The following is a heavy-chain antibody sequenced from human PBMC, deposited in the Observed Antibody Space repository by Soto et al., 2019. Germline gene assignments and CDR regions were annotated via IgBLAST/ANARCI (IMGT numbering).Heavy chain of an antibody. Sequence: EVQLLESGGGLVQPGGSLRLSCAASGFTFSSYAMSWVRQAPGKGLEWVSAISGSGGSTYYADSVKGRFTISRDNAKNTLYLQMNSLRAEDTAVYYCAKDGHIVVVTAPSDYWGQGTLVTVSS. CDR1: GFTFSSYA. J-gene: IGHJ4*02. V-gene: IGHV3-23*01. CDR2: ISGSGGST. CDR3: AKDGHIVVVTAPSDY. D-gene: IGHD2-21*02.